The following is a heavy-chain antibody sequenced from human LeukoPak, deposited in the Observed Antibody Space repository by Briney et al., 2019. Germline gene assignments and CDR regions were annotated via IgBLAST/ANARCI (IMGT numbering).Heavy chain of an antibody. CDR3: ARIYSSGWYSGNWFDP. CDR2: IYPGDSDT. J-gene: IGHJ5*02. CDR1: GYSFTSYW. V-gene: IGHV5-51*01. D-gene: IGHD6-19*01. Sequence: GESLKISCKGSGYSFTSYWIGWVRQMPGKGLEWMGIIYPGDSDTRYSPSFQGQVTISADKSISTAYLQWSSLKASDTAMYYCARIYSSGWYSGNWFDPWGQEPWSPSPQ.